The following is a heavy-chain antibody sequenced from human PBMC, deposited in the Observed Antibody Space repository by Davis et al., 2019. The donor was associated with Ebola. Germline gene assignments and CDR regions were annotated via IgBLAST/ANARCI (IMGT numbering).Heavy chain of an antibody. CDR2: FDPEDGET. CDR3: ASHYYGSGSLSPYHYYYYYGMDV. D-gene: IGHD3-10*01. J-gene: IGHJ6*02. CDR1: GYTLTDLS. Sequence: ASVKVSCKVSGYTLTDLSMHWVRQAPGKGLEWMGGFDPEDGETIYAQKFQGRVTMTEDTSTDTAYMELSSLRSEDTAVYYCASHYYGSGSLSPYHYYYYYGMDVWGQGTTVTVSS. V-gene: IGHV1-24*01.